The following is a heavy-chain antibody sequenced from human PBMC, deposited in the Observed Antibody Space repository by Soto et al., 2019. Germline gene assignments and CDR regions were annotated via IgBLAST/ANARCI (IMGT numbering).Heavy chain of an antibody. Sequence: GASVKVSCKASVYTFTGYYMHWVRQAPGQGLEWMGWINPNSGGTNYAQKFQGRATMTRDTSISTAYMELSRLRSDDTAVYYCARDMYSSSRPYDYWGQGTLVTVSS. J-gene: IGHJ4*02. CDR2: INPNSGGT. V-gene: IGHV1-2*02. CDR1: VYTFTGYY. CDR3: ARDMYSSSRPYDY. D-gene: IGHD6-13*01.